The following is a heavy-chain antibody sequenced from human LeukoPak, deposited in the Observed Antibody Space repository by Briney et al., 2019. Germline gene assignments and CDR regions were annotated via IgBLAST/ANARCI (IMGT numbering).Heavy chain of an antibody. V-gene: IGHV3-7*01. CDR1: AFTFSSYW. CDR2: IKQDGSEK. CDR3: ARIKYSYGIDY. Sequence: GGSLRLSCAASAFTFSSYWMSWVRQAPGKGLEWVANIKQDGSEKYYVDSVKGRFTISRDNAKNSLYLQMNSLRAEDTAVYYCARIKYSYGIDYWGQGTLVTVSS. J-gene: IGHJ4*02. D-gene: IGHD3-10*01.